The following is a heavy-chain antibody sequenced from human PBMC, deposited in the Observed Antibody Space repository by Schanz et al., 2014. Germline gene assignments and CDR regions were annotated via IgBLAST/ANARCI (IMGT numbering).Heavy chain of an antibody. V-gene: IGHV1-18*04. CDR2: ISAYNGNT. CDR1: EYTFTRHY. CDR3: ARGGYSSGWCDRDIANFDS. D-gene: IGHD6-19*01. Sequence: QVQLVQSGAEVKKPGASVKVSCKASEYTFTRHYMHWVRQAPGQGLEWMGWISAYNGNTNYAQKLQGRVTMTTDTAASTACRELKSLRSDDAAVYYCARGGYSSGWCDRDIANFDSWGQGTLVTVSS. J-gene: IGHJ4*02.